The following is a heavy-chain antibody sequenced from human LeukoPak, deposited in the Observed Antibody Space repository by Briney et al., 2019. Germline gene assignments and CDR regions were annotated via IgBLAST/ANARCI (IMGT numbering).Heavy chain of an antibody. D-gene: IGHD6-13*01. CDR3: ARQYSSSWPLFDY. Sequence: DSVKGRFTISRDNAKNSLYLQMNNLRADDTAVYYCARQYSSSWPLFDYWGQGTLVTVSS. J-gene: IGHJ4*02. V-gene: IGHV3-7*01.